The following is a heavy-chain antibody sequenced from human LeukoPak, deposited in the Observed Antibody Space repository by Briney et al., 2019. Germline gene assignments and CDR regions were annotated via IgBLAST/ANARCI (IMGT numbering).Heavy chain of an antibody. J-gene: IGHJ4*02. V-gene: IGHV4-59*01. CDR3: ARDSGYNYFDY. Sequence: SETLSLTCTVSGGSIGSYYWSWIRQPPGKGLEWIGYIYYSGSTNYNPSLKSRVTISVDTSKNQFSLKLSSVTAADTAVYYCARDSGYNYFDYWGQGTLVTVSS. CDR1: GGSIGSYY. CDR2: IYYSGST. D-gene: IGHD5-12*01.